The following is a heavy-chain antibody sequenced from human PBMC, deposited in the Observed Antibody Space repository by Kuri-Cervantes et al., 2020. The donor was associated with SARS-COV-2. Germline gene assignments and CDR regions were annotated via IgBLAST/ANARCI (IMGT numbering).Heavy chain of an antibody. CDR2: INHSGNT. CDR1: GGSFSDYY. D-gene: IGHD2-15*01. J-gene: IGHJ5*02. Sequence: SETLSLTCAVYGGSFSDYYWSWVRQPPGKGLEWIGEINHSGNTNYDPSLKSRVTISVDTSKNQFSLKLSSVTAADTAVYYCARGRDIVVVVAATGGANWFDPWGQGTLVTVSS. V-gene: IGHV4-34*01. CDR3: ARGRDIVVVVAATGGANWFDP.